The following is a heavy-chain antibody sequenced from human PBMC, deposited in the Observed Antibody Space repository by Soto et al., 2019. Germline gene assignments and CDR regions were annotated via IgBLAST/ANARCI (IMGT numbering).Heavy chain of an antibody. V-gene: IGHV1-69*13. Sequence: SVEVSCQGSGGTLSSFAISLGRQVPGQGLEWMGGIIPIFGTANYAQKFQGRVTITADESTSTAYMELSSLRSEDTAVYYCAREGSSGSSGYFDYWGQGTLVTVSS. D-gene: IGHD6-19*01. CDR1: GGTLSSFA. CDR2: IIPIFGTA. CDR3: AREGSSGSSGYFDY. J-gene: IGHJ4*02.